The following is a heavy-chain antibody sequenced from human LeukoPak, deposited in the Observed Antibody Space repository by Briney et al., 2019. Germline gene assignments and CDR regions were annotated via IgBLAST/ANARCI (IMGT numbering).Heavy chain of an antibody. CDR3: ARGGDGIVVVPAAMFFDY. J-gene: IGHJ4*02. V-gene: IGHV1-2*02. Sequence: ASGKVSCKASGYTFTGYYMHWGRQGPGPGLELVGWINPNSGGTNYAQKLQGRVTMTRDTSISTAYMELSRLRSDDTAVYYCARGGDGIVVVPAAMFFDYWGQGTLVTVSS. D-gene: IGHD2-2*01. CDR1: GYTFTGYY. CDR2: INPNSGGT.